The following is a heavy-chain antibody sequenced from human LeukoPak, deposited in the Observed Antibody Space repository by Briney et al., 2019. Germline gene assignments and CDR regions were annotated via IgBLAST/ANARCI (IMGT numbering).Heavy chain of an antibody. CDR2: ISYDGSNK. J-gene: IGHJ4*02. D-gene: IGHD6-6*01. V-gene: IGHV3-30*18. Sequence: GGSLRLSCVASGFTFSNYGMHWVRQAPGKGLEWVAVISYDGSNKYCVDSVKGRFTFSRDSSKNTLYLQMNSLRVEDTAVYYCPKDRPPRPRTVPTADPDYWGQGTLVTVSS. CDR1: GFTFSNYG. CDR3: PKDRPPRPRTVPTADPDY.